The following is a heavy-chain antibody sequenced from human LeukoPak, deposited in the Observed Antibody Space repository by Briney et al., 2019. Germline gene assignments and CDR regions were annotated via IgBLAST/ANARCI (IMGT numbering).Heavy chain of an antibody. V-gene: IGHV1-69*04. CDR2: IIPILGIA. Sequence: SVKVSCKASGGTFSSYAISWVRQAPGQGLEWMGRIIPILGIANYAQKFQGRVTITADRSTSTAYMELSSLRSEDTAVYYCARAGSSSWYGSYYYYGMDVWGQGTTVTVSS. CDR3: ARAGSSSWYGSYYYYGMDV. D-gene: IGHD6-13*01. J-gene: IGHJ6*02. CDR1: GGTFSSYA.